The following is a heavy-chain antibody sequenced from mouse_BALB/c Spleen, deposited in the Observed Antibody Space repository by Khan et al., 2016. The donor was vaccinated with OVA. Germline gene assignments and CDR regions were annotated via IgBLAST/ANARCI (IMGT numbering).Heavy chain of an antibody. Sequence: QIQLVQSGPELKKPGETVKISCKASGYTFTDYSMHWVKQAPGKGLKWMGWINTETGEPTYADDFKGRFAFSLETSASTAYLQINNLTNEDTATYCGAGRKHSYFDVWGAGTTVTVSS. V-gene: IGHV9-2-1*01. J-gene: IGHJ1*01. CDR3: AGRKHSYFDV. CDR1: GYTFTDYS. CDR2: INTETGEP.